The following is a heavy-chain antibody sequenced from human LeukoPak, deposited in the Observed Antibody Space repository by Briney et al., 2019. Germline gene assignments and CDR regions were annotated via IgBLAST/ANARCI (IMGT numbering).Heavy chain of an antibody. J-gene: IGHJ4*02. Sequence: SETLSLTCTVSGGPISSSSYYWGWIRQPPGKGLEWIGSIYYSGSTYYNPSLKSRVTISVDTSKNQFSLKLSSVTAADTAVYYCARQSIAAASRLGFDYWGQGTLVTVSS. V-gene: IGHV4-39*01. D-gene: IGHD6-13*01. CDR3: ARQSIAAASRLGFDY. CDR2: IYYSGST. CDR1: GGPISSSSYY.